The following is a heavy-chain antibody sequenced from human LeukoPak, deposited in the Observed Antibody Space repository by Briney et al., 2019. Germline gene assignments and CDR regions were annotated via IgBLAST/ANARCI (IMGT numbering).Heavy chain of an antibody. D-gene: IGHD3-9*01. Sequence: GASVKVSCKASGYTFTSYGISWVRQAPGQGLEWMGWISAYNGNTNYAQKLQGRVTMTTDTSTSTAYMELRSLRSEDTAVYYCARDRPLRYFDWLSSNFDYWGQGTLVTVSS. J-gene: IGHJ4*02. CDR2: ISAYNGNT. CDR3: ARDRPLRYFDWLSSNFDY. CDR1: GYTFTSYG. V-gene: IGHV1-18*01.